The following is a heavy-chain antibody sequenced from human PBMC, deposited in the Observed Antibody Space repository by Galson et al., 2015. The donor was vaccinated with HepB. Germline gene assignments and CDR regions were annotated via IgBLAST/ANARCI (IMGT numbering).Heavy chain of an antibody. Sequence: SLRLSCAASGFTFSDYYMSWIRQAPGKGLEWVSYISSSSSYTNYADSVKGRFTISRDNAKNSLYLQMNSLRAEDTAVYYCARDSKIYYYDSSGRWYFDLWGRGTLVTVSS. CDR1: GFTFSDYY. CDR2: ISSSSSYT. CDR3: ARDSKIYYYDSSGRWYFDL. V-gene: IGHV3-11*05. J-gene: IGHJ2*01. D-gene: IGHD3-22*01.